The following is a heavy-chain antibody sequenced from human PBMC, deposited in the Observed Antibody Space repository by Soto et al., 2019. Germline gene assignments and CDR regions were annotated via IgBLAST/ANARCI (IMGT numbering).Heavy chain of an antibody. D-gene: IGHD6-19*01. CDR3: AREETVAGENWFDP. Sequence: GGSLRLSCAGSGFTFSSYGLHWVRQAPGKGLEWVTVISHDETYKSYADSVKGRFTISRDNSKNILYLQMNSLRVEDTAVYLCAREETVAGENWFDPWGQGTLVTVSS. V-gene: IGHV3-30-3*01. J-gene: IGHJ5*02. CDR2: ISHDETYK. CDR1: GFTFSSYG.